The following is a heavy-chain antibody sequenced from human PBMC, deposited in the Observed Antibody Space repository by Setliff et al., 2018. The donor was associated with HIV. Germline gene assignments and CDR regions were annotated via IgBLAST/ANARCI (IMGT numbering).Heavy chain of an antibody. J-gene: IGHJ3*02. D-gene: IGHD2-8*01. CDR2: IHYSGAT. V-gene: IGHV4-59*08. CDR1: GGSISSHY. Sequence: PSETLSLTCTASGGSISSHYWIWIRQPPGKGLEWIGYIHYSGATNYNPSLKSRVTISLDTSRTQFSLRLSSVTAADTAVYYCARHSPNVGVRGDAFDIWGQGTVVTVSS. CDR3: ARHSPNVGVRGDAFDI.